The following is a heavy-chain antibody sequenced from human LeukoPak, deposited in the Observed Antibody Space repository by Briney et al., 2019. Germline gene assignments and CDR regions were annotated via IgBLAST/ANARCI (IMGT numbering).Heavy chain of an antibody. CDR1: GDSVSSKSGA. Sequence: SQTLSLTCAISGDSVSSKSGAWNWIRQSPSRGLEWLGRTYYRSKWYNDYAVSVKSRIIINPDTSKNQFSLQLNSVTPEDTAVYYCARDLFSSEMMWFDYWGQGTPVTVSS. D-gene: IGHD2-21*01. CDR3: ARDLFSSEMMWFDY. V-gene: IGHV6-1*01. J-gene: IGHJ4*02. CDR2: TYYRSKWYN.